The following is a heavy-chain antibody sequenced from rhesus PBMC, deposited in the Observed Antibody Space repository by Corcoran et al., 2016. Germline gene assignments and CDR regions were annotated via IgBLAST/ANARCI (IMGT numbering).Heavy chain of an antibody. V-gene: IGHV4-165*02. D-gene: IGHD1-44*02. CDR1: GDSIRDNY. Sequence: QVQLQESGPGLVKPSETLSLICSISGDSIRDNYWNWVRQPPGTGLEWIGYIGGRSGTTSYNPSLKSRVTIATDTSKNQLSLTLNSVTAADTAVYYCASGGSYNSLDVWGRGVLVTVSS. J-gene: IGHJ5-2*02. CDR3: ASGGSYNSLDV. CDR2: IGGRSGTT.